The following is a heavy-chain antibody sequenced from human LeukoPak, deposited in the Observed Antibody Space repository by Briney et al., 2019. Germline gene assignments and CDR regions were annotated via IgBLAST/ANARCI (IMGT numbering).Heavy chain of an antibody. Sequence: GGSLRLSCAASGFTFSSYSMNWVRQAPGKGLEWVSYISSSSSTIYYADSVKGRFTISRDNAKNSLYLQMNSLRDEDTAVYYCARDPRFCSGGSCVKNFDYWGQGTLVTVSS. CDR3: ARDPRFCSGGSCVKNFDY. CDR1: GFTFSSYS. J-gene: IGHJ4*02. V-gene: IGHV3-48*02. D-gene: IGHD2-15*01. CDR2: ISSSSSTI.